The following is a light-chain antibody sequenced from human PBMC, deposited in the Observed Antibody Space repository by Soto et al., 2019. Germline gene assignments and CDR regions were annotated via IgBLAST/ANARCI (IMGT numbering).Light chain of an antibody. Sequence: DIPMTQSPSSLSASVGDRVTITCRASQSISSYLNWYQQKPGKAPKLLIYAASSLQSGVPSRFSGSGSGTDFTLTISSLQPEDFATYYCQQSYSTPRTFGQGTKRAIK. CDR2: AAS. J-gene: IGKJ2*01. CDR3: QQSYSTPRT. CDR1: QSISSY. V-gene: IGKV1-39*01.